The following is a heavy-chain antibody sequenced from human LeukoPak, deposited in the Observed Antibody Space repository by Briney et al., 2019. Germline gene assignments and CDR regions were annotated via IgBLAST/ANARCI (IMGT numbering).Heavy chain of an antibody. CDR3: AKDLSHPSANY. J-gene: IGHJ4*02. Sequence: GGSLSLSCAASGFTVTDNYMNWVPQSSGKGLEWVSVNYGGGDTNYAVSVKGRFIISRDTSKNTVYLQMNSLGAEDTAVYYCAKDLSHPSANYWGQGTLVTVSS. CDR2: NYGGGDT. D-gene: IGHD2-2*01. CDR1: GFTVTDNY. V-gene: IGHV3-53*01.